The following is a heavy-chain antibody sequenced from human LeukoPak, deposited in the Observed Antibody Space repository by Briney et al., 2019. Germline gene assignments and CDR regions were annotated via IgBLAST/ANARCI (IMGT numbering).Heavy chain of an antibody. CDR2: IKQDGSEK. D-gene: IGHD3-22*01. J-gene: IGHJ3*02. CDR1: GFTFSSYW. V-gene: IGHV3-7*03. CDR3: ARGRVEAYYDSSGYLWGSPPSGLDI. Sequence: PGGSLRLSCAASGFTFSSYWMSWVRQAPGKGLEWVANIKQDGSEKYYVDSVKGRFTISRDNAKNSLYLQMNSLRAEDTAVYYCARGRVEAYYDSSGYLWGSPPSGLDIWGQGTMVTVSS.